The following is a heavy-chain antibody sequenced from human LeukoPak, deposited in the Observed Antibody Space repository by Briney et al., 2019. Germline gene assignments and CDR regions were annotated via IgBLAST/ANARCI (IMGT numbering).Heavy chain of an antibody. CDR3: AKESRSPPEDILTGYENYYYYMDV. D-gene: IGHD3-9*01. V-gene: IGHV3-21*01. Sequence: GGSLRLSCAASAFSFSNYNMNWVRQAPGKGLEWVSSITSSGSYIYYADSVKGRFTISRDNSKNTLYLQMNSLRAEDTAVYYCAKESRSPPEDILTGYENYYYYMDVWGKGTTVTVSS. J-gene: IGHJ6*03. CDR2: ITSSGSYI. CDR1: AFSFSNYN.